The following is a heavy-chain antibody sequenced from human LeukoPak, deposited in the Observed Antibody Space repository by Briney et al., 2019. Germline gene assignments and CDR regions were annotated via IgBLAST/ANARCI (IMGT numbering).Heavy chain of an antibody. CDR2: MNPNSGNT. CDR1: GYTFTSYD. V-gene: IGHV1-8*01. Sequence: GASVKVSCKASGYTFTSYDINWVRQATGQGLEWMGWMNPNSGNTGYAQKFQSRVTMTRNTSISTAYMELSSLRSEDTAVYYCARASGGCSSSWYEGGYWGQGTLVTVSS. D-gene: IGHD6-13*01. CDR3: ARASGGCSSSWYEGGY. J-gene: IGHJ4*02.